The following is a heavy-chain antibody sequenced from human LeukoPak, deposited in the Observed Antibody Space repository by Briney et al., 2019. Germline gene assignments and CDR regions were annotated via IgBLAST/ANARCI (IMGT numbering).Heavy chain of an antibody. V-gene: IGHV3-21*01. CDR2: ISSSSSYI. J-gene: IGHJ4*02. Sequence: ETLSLTCGVSGGSISSTNWWSWVRQPPGQGLEWVSSISSSSSYIYYADSVKGRFTISRDNAKNSLYLQMNSLRAEDTAVYYCARAFDFWSGYSPYYFDYWGQGTLVTVSS. CDR3: ARAFDFWSGYSPYYFDY. CDR1: GGSISSTN. D-gene: IGHD3-3*01.